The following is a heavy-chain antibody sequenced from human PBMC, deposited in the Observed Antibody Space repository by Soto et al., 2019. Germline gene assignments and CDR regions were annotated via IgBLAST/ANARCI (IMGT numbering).Heavy chain of an antibody. Sequence: QGQLVQSGGEVKKPGASVKVSCKASGYTFSSYGISWVRQAPGQGLEWMGWISGYNGKTNYAQKVQDRVTMTTDTSTSTVYMDLRSLRSVDTAVYYCAREGDVPYYYYGMDIWGQGTTVTVSS. CDR3: AREGDVPYYYYGMDI. V-gene: IGHV1-18*01. CDR1: GYTFSSYG. J-gene: IGHJ6*02. D-gene: IGHD2-21*02. CDR2: ISGYNGKT.